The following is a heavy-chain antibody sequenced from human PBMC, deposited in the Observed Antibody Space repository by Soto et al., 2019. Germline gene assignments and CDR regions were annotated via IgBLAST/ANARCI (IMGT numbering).Heavy chain of an antibody. CDR3: ARVFDYYDSSGYFIKRGAFDI. V-gene: IGHV1-46*01. J-gene: IGHJ3*02. CDR2: INPSGGST. D-gene: IGHD3-22*01. CDR1: GYTFTSYY. Sequence: GASVKVSCKASGYTFTSYYMHWVRQAPGQGLEWMGIINPSGGSTSYAQKFQGRVTMTRDTSTSTVYMELSSLRSEDTAVYYCARVFDYYDSSGYFIKRGAFDIWGQGTMVTVSS.